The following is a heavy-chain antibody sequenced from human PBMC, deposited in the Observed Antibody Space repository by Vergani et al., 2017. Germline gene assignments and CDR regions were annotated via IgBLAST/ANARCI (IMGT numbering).Heavy chain of an antibody. CDR1: GGPFSSYA. Sequence: QVQLVQSGAEVKKPGSSVKVSCKASGGPFSSYAISWVRPAPGQGLEWMGGIIPIFGTANYAQKFQGRVTITGDESTSTAYMELGSLRSEYTAVYYCASPGGDGYKWGGWYYFDYWGQGTLVTVSS. CDR2: IIPIFGTA. J-gene: IGHJ4*02. D-gene: IGHD5-24*01. V-gene: IGHV1-69*12. CDR3: ASPGGDGYKWGGWYYFDY.